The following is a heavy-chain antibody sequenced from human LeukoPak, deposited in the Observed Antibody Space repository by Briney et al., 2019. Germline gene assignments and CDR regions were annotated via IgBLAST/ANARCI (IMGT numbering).Heavy chain of an antibody. CDR1: GGSISSYY. Sequence: SETLSLTCTVSGGSISSYYWSWIRQPPGKGLEWIGYIYYSGSTNYNPSLKSRVTISVDTSKNQFSLKLSSVTAADTAVYYCARDRNCSGGSCYRGRWFDPWGQGTLVTVSS. CDR2: IYYSGST. J-gene: IGHJ5*02. D-gene: IGHD2-15*01. CDR3: ARDRNCSGGSCYRGRWFDP. V-gene: IGHV4-59*01.